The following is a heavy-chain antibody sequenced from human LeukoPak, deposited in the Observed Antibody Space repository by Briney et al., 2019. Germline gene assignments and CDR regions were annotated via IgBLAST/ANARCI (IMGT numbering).Heavy chain of an antibody. CDR2: IIPIFGTA. V-gene: IGHV1-69*06. CDR3: AREWLRGAKAFDI. D-gene: IGHD5-12*01. CDR1: GGTFSNYA. J-gene: IGHJ3*02. Sequence: GASVKVSCKASGGTFSNYAISWVRQAPGQGLEWMGGIIPIFGTANYAQKFQGRVTITADKSTSTAYMELSSLRSEDTAVYYCAREWLRGAKAFDIWGQGTMVTVSS.